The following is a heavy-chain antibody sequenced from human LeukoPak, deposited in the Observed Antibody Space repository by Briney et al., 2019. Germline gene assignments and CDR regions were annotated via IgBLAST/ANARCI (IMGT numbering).Heavy chain of an antibody. CDR1: GGSISSYS. J-gene: IGHJ4*02. CDR3: ARLPVYYYDSSGYYYVGYFDY. V-gene: IGHV4-4*07. CDR2: FYTSGTT. D-gene: IGHD3-22*01. Sequence: SETLSLTCSVSGGSISSYSWNWIRQPAGKGLEWIGRFYTSGTTYYNPSLKSRVTISVDTSKNQFSLKLSSVTAADTAVYYCARLPVYYYDSSGYYYVGYFDYWGQGTLVTVSS.